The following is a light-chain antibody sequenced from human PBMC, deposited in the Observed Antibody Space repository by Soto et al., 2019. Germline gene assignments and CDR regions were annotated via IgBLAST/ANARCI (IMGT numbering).Light chain of an antibody. V-gene: IGKV1-39*01. Sequence: DIQMTQSPSSLSASVGDRVTITCRASQSISSYLNWYQQTPGKAPKLLIYAASSLQSGVPSRFSGSGSDTDFTLTISSLQPEDFATYYCQKSYSTPLTLRGWAQVDSK. CDR1: QSISSY. CDR2: AAS. J-gene: IGKJ4*01. CDR3: QKSYSTPLT.